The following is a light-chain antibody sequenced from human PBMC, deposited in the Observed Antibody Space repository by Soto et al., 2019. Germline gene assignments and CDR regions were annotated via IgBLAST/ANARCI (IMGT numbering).Light chain of an antibody. J-gene: IGKJ4*01. CDR1: QVITNF. Sequence: IPMNQSPSSLSASVGDRVTITCRASQVITNFLAWYQQKPGKVPRLLIYSASTLQSGVPSRFSGSGSGTDFTLTISSLQPEDVGTYYCQKYNSAPLPFGGGSK. CDR2: SAS. V-gene: IGKV1-27*01. CDR3: QKYNSAPLP.